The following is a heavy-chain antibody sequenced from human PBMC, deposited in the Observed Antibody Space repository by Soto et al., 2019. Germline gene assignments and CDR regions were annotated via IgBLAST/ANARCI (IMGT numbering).Heavy chain of an antibody. CDR3: LKYAPNGTIDD. Sequence: VQVVASGGGLVQPGRSLRLSCAVSGFRFEQYVMHWVGQAPGKGLECVSTVSPTGDTVAYADSVEGRFTVSRDNAKNSLYLQMNSLECDDTAFYYCLKYAPNGTIDDWGQGTLVTVSS. D-gene: IGHD2-8*01. J-gene: IGHJ4*02. V-gene: IGHV3-9*01. CDR1: GFRFEQYV. CDR2: VSPTGDTV.